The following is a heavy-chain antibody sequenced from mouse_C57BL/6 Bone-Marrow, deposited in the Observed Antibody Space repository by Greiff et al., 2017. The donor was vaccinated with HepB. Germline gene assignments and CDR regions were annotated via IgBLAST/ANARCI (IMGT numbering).Heavy chain of an antibody. J-gene: IGHJ1*03. V-gene: IGHV10-1*01. CDR3: VRQLTEGYWYFDV. D-gene: IGHD4-1*01. Sequence: EVKLVESGGGLVQPKGSLKLSCAASGFSFNTYAMNWVRQAPGKGLEWVARIRSKSNNYATYYADSVKDRFTISRDDSESMLYLQMNNLKTEDTAMYYCVRQLTEGYWYFDVWGTGTTVTVSS. CDR1: GFSFNTYA. CDR2: IRSKSNNYAT.